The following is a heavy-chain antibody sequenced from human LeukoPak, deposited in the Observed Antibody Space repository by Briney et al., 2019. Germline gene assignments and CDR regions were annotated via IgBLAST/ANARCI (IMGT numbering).Heavy chain of an antibody. CDR3: AREPVSIYYYYYMDV. CDR2: ISSSSSYI. V-gene: IGHV3-21*01. J-gene: IGHJ6*03. D-gene: IGHD1-14*01. Sequence: GGSLGLSCAASGFTFSSYGMHWVRQAPGKGLEWVSSISSSSSYIYYADSVKGRFTISRDNAKNSLYLQMNSLRAEDTAVYYCAREPVSIYYYYYMDVWSKGTTVTVSS. CDR1: GFTFSSYG.